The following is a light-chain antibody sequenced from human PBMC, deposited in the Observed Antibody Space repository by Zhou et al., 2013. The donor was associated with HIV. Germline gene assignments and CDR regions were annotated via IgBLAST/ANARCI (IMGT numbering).Light chain of an antibody. CDR1: QGISNY. CDR3: QQTYSSIT. CDR2: AAS. J-gene: IGKJ5*01. Sequence: DIQMTQSPSSLSASVGDRVTITCRASQGISNYLAWYQQKPGKVPKLLIYAASTLQSGVPSRFSGSGSGTEFSLTISSLQPEDFGTYYCQQTYSSITFGQGTRLEVK. V-gene: IGKV1-27*01.